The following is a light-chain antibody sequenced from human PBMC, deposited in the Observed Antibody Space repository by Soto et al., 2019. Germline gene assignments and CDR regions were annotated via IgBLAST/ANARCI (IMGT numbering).Light chain of an antibody. J-gene: IGKJ3*01. V-gene: IGKV1-33*01. CDR3: QHYDNLLVT. Sequence: DIQMTQSPSSLSASVGDRVTITCQASQGISNYLNWYQQRPGKAPKLLIYGASNLETGVPSRFSGSGSGTEFTFTISSLQPEDIATYYCQHYDNLLVTFGPGTKVDFK. CDR1: QGISNY. CDR2: GAS.